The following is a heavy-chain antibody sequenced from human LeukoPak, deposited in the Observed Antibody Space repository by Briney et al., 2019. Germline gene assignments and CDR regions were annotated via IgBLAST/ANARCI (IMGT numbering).Heavy chain of an antibody. J-gene: IGHJ4*02. Sequence: SVKVSCKASGFTFTSSAMQWVRQARGQRLEWIGWIVVGSGNTNYAQKFQERVTITRDMSTSTAYMELSSLRSEDTAVYYCAALDLSYDSSGSRSYYFDYWGQGTLVTVSS. V-gene: IGHV1-58*02. CDR3: AALDLSYDSSGSRSYYFDY. CDR2: IVVGSGNT. D-gene: IGHD3-22*01. CDR1: GFTFTSSA.